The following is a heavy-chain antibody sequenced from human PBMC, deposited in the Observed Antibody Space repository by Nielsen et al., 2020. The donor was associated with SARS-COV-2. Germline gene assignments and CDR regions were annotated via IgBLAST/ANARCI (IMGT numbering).Heavy chain of an antibody. V-gene: IGHV3-74*01. CDR1: GFTFSSYW. Sequence: GGSLRLSCAASGFTFSSYWMHWVRQAPGKGPVWVSAINNAGSTTTYADSAKGRFTISRDNSKNTLYLQMNSLRVEDTAVYYCARAWGGGDSAPFDYWGQGTLVTVSS. D-gene: IGHD2-21*02. CDR2: INNAGSTT. CDR3: ARAWGGGDSAPFDY. J-gene: IGHJ4*02.